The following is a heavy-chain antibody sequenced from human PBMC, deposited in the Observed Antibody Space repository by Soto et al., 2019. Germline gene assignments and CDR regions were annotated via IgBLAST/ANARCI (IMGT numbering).Heavy chain of an antibody. V-gene: IGHV3-66*01. Sequence: EVQLVESGGGLVQPWGSLRLYCAASGFSVSNSYMTWVRQAPGKGLEWVSNIYGGGDSFYSDSVKGRFTISRDNSKNTLYLEMNSLRVDDTAVYYRARDTFGGAYNFCHGGQGTLVTVSS. CDR2: IYGGGDS. D-gene: IGHD3-3*01. CDR3: ARDTFGGAYNFCH. CDR1: GFSVSNSY. J-gene: IGHJ4*02.